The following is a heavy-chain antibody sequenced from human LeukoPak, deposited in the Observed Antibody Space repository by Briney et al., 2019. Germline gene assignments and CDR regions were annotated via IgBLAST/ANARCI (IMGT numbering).Heavy chain of an antibody. J-gene: IGHJ2*01. V-gene: IGHV1-24*01. CDR1: GYTGYTLTELS. Sequence: ASVKVSCKVSGYTGYTLTELSIQWVRQAPGKGLEWMGGFDPEDGETIYAPKFQGRVTMTEDTSTDTVNMELSSLRSEDTAVYYCATRYIYGHVVENWYFDLWGRGTLVTVSS. CDR2: FDPEDGET. CDR3: ATRYIYGHVVENWYFDL. D-gene: IGHD5-18*01.